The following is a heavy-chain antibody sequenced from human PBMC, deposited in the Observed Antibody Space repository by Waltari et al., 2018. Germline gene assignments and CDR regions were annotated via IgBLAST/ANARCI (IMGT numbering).Heavy chain of an antibody. Sequence: QVQLVQSGAEVKKPGSSVKVSCKASGGTFSSYAISWVRQAHGQGLEWMGSIIPIFGTANYAQKFQGRVTITADKSTSTAYMELSSLRSEDTAVYYCAREERSYYDSSGYFLFDYWGQGTLVTVSS. J-gene: IGHJ4*02. V-gene: IGHV1-69*08. D-gene: IGHD3-22*01. CDR1: GGTFSSYA. CDR3: AREERSYYDSSGYFLFDY. CDR2: IIPIFGTA.